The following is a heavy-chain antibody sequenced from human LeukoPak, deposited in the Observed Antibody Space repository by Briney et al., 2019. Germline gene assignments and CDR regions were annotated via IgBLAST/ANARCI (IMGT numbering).Heavy chain of an antibody. J-gene: IGHJ4*02. CDR3: ARGFNDYGEYDY. V-gene: IGHV4-59*01. CDR2: IYYSGST. CDR1: GGSISSYY. Sequence: SETLSLTCTVSGGSISSYYWSWIRQPPGKGLEWIGYIYYSGSTNYNPSLKSRVTISVDTSKNQFSLKLSSVTAADTAVYYCARGFNDYGEYDYWGQGTLVTVSS. D-gene: IGHD4-17*01.